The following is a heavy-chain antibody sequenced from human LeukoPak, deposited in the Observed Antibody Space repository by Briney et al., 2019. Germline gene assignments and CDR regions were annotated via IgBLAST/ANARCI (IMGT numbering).Heavy chain of an antibody. Sequence: GASLQSSSKGSGSIFTSYWICCVRALPGKVLELMGIIYPGNSNTRYSASFQGQVTISADKSISNAYLQWSSLKASDTAMYYCARTHFYDFWSGYCDYWGQGTLVTVSS. V-gene: IGHV5-51*01. CDR3: ARTHFYDFWSGYCDY. J-gene: IGHJ4*02. D-gene: IGHD3-3*01. CDR2: IYPGNSNT. CDR1: GSIFTSYW.